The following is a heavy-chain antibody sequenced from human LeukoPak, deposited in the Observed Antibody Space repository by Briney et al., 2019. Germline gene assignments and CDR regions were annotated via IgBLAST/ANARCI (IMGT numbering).Heavy chain of an antibody. CDR2: LYIGGNT. V-gene: IGHV3-53*01. Sequence: GGSLRLSCAASGFTFSNAWMNWVRQAPGKGLEWVSALYIGGNTYYADSVRGRFTISRDNSKNTLYLQMNSLRAEDTAIYYCMTAAGYNFRQYWGQGTLVTVSS. CDR1: GFTFSNAW. CDR3: MTAAGYNFRQY. D-gene: IGHD2/OR15-2a*01. J-gene: IGHJ4*02.